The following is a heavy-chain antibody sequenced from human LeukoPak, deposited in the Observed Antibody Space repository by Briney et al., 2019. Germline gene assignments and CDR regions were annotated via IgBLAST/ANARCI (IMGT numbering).Heavy chain of an antibody. J-gene: IGHJ4*02. CDR3: ASGVSTTIRGVGY. D-gene: IGHD3-10*01. Sequence: GGSLRLSCAASGFTFSSYDMTWVRQAPGRGLEWISSIRPSGDNTYCGDSVKGRFTISRDNSKNTLYLQMSSLRVEDTAVYYCASGVSTTIRGVGYWGQGTLVTVSS. CDR2: IRPSGDNT. V-gene: IGHV3-23*01. CDR1: GFTFSSYD.